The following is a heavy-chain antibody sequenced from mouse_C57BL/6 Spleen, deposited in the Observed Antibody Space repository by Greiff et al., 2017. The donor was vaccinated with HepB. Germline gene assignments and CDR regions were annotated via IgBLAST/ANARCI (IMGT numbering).Heavy chain of an antibody. CDR2: ISSGGDYI. V-gene: IGHV5-9-1*02. CDR3: TRDAGTGAMDY. CDR1: GFTFSSYA. J-gene: IGHJ4*01. D-gene: IGHD4-1*01. Sequence: EVKLMESGEGLVKPGGSLKLSCAASGFTFSSYAMSWVRQTPEKRLEWVAYISSGGDYIDYADTVKGRFTISRDNARNTLYLQMSSLKSEDTAMYYCTRDAGTGAMDYWGQGTSVTVSS.